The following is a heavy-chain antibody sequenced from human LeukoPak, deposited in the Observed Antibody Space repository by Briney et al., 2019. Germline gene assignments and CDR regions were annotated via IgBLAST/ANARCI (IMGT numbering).Heavy chain of an antibody. CDR2: INTDGSTT. Sequence: GGSLRLSCAASGFTFSNYWMYWVRQAPGKGLVWVPRINTDGSTTTYADSVKGRFTISRDNAKNSLYLQMNSLRDEDTAVYYCAREYSSSYYFDYWGQGTLVTVSS. CDR1: GFTFSNYW. CDR3: AREYSSSYYFDY. J-gene: IGHJ4*02. V-gene: IGHV3-74*03. D-gene: IGHD6-13*01.